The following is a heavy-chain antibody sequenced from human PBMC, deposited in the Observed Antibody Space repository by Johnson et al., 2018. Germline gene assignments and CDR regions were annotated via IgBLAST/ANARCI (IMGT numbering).Heavy chain of an antibody. J-gene: IGHJ6*03. CDR3: ARDLRDFDGGMDV. V-gene: IGHV3-7*01. CDR1: GFNFYTYW. D-gene: IGHD2-21*02. Sequence: VQLVESGGGLVQPGGSLRLTCAASGFNFYTYWMNWIRQAPGKGLEWVANLYLVGSEKYYADSVKGRFPISRDNAKNSLYLQMDSLRADDTAVYYCARDLRDFDGGMDVWGKGTTVTVSS. CDR2: LYLVGSEK.